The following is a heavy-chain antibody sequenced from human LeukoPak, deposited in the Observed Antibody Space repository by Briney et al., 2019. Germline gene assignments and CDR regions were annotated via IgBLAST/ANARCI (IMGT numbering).Heavy chain of an antibody. CDR2: IKQDGSEK. D-gene: IGHD2-2*01. CDR3: AREVSTQEKGTDIVVVPADYYYMDV. V-gene: IGHV3-7*01. Sequence: GGSLRLSCAASGFTFSSYWMSWVRQAPGKGLEWVANIKQDGSEKYYVDSVKGRFTISRDNAKNSLYLQMNSLRAEDTAVYYCAREVSTQEKGTDIVVVPADYYYMDVWGKGTTVTISS. CDR1: GFTFSSYW. J-gene: IGHJ6*03.